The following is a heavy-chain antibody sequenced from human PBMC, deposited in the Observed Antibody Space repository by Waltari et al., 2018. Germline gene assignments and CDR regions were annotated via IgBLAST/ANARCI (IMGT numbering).Heavy chain of an antibody. CDR2: VNADESST. V-gene: IGHV3-74*03. CDR3: GTLEAVAS. J-gene: IGHJ5*02. CDR1: GFDFSPYW. Sequence: EVQVVESGGDLVQPGGSLRLSCTASGFDFSPYWMHWVRQVPGKGLVWVSGVNADESSTTYADPMRGRFTISRDNARSTVHLQMSSLIAEDTAVYYCGTLEAVASWGQGTLVTVSS.